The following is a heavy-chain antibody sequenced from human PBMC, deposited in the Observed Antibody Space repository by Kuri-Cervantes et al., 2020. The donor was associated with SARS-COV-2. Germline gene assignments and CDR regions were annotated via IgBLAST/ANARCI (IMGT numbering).Heavy chain of an antibody. V-gene: IGHV1-3*01. D-gene: IGHD6-19*01. J-gene: IGHJ4*02. CDR2: INAGNGNT. CDR1: GYTFTSYA. Sequence: ASVKVSCKASGYTFTSYAMHWVRQAPGQRLEWMGWINAGNGNTKYSQKFQGRVTITRDTSASTAYMELSSLRSEDTAVYYCARCGNGWLPFDYWGQGTLVTVSS. CDR3: ARCGNGWLPFDY.